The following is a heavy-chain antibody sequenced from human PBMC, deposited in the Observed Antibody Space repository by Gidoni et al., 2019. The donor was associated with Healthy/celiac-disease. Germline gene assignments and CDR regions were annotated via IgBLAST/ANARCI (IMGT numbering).Heavy chain of an antibody. Sequence: QVQLQQWGAGLLKPSETLSLTCAVYGGSFSGYYWSWIRQPPGKGLEWIGEINHSGSTNYNPSLKSRVTISVDTSKNQFSLKLSSVTAADTAVYYCARGRVGATPDYYYGMDVWGQGTTVTVSS. J-gene: IGHJ6*02. CDR1: GGSFSGYY. CDR3: ARGRVGATPDYYYGMDV. D-gene: IGHD1-26*01. CDR2: INHSGST. V-gene: IGHV4-34*01.